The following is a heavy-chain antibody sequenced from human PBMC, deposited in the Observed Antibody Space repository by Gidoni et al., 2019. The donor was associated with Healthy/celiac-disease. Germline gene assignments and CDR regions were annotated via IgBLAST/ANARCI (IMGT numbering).Heavy chain of an antibody. CDR2: IYYSGST. J-gene: IGHJ3*02. D-gene: IGHD3-16*01. CDR3: ARGEMMEAFDI. V-gene: IGHV4-59*01. CDR1: GGSISSYY. Sequence: QVQLQESGPGLVKPSETLSLTCTVSGGSISSYYWSWIRQPPGKGLEWIGYIYYSGSTNYNPSLKSRVTISVDTSKNQFSLKLSSVTAADTAVYYCARGEMMEAFDIWGQGTMVTVSS.